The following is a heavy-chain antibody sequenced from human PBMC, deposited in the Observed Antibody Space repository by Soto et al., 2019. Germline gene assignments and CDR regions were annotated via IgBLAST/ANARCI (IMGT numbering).Heavy chain of an antibody. CDR1: GGSITSGGYY. J-gene: IGHJ4*02. CDR2: IHYSGNT. V-gene: IGHV4-31*03. Sequence: SETLSLTCTVSGGSITSGGYYWGWIRQHPGKGLEWIGYIHYSGNTYYNPSLKSRVMISVDTSKNQFSLNLSSVTAADTAVYYCARAPLGDSSSWDPFDYWGQGTLVTVSS. D-gene: IGHD6-13*01. CDR3: ARAPLGDSSSWDPFDY.